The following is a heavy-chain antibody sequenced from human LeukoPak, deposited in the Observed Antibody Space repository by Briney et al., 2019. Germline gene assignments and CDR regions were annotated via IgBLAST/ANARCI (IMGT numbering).Heavy chain of an antibody. V-gene: IGHV4-34*01. D-gene: IGHD5-18*01. J-gene: IGHJ4*02. CDR1: GGSFSGYY. Sequence: SETLSLTCAVYGGSFSGYYWSWIRQPPGKGLEWIGEINHSGSTNYNPSLKGRVTISVDTSKNQFSLKLSSVTAADTAVYYCARSTAMVPFDYWGQGTLVTVSS. CDR2: INHSGST. CDR3: ARSTAMVPFDY.